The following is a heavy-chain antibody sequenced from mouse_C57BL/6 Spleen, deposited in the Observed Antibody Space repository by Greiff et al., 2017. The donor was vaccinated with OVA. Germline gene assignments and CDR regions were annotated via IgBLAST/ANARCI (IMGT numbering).Heavy chain of an antibody. Sequence: VQLQQPGAELVRPGSSVKLSCKASGYTFTSYWMHWVKQRPIQGLEWIGNIDPSDSETHYNQKFKDKATLTVDKSSSTAYMQLSSLTSEDSAVYYCASSYYGNSRFAYWGQGTLVTVSA. D-gene: IGHD2-1*01. J-gene: IGHJ3*01. V-gene: IGHV1-52*01. CDR2: IDPSDSET. CDR1: GYTFTSYW. CDR3: ASSYYGNSRFAY.